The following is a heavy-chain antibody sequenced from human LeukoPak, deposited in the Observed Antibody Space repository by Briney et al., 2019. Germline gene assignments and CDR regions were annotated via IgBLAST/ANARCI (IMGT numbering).Heavy chain of an antibody. V-gene: IGHV3-74*01. D-gene: IGHD2-21*01. CDR2: INSDGRST. Sequence: HPGGSLRLSCAASGFTFSSYWMHWVRHAPGKGLVWVSRINSDGRSTSYADSVKGRFTISRDNAKNTLYLQMNSLRAEDTAVYYCARRIVRGRINWFDPWGQGTLVTVSS. CDR3: ARRIVRGRINWFDP. CDR1: GFTFSSYW. J-gene: IGHJ5*02.